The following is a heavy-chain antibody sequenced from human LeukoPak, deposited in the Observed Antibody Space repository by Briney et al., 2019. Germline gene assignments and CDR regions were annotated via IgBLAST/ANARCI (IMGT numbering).Heavy chain of an antibody. CDR2: IKQDGSEK. V-gene: IGHV3-7*01. J-gene: IGHJ4*02. CDR1: GFTFSSYW. CDR3: ARVDDILTGYLPFDY. D-gene: IGHD3-9*01. Sequence: GGSLRLSCAASGFTFSSYWMSWVRQAPGKGLEWVANIKQDGSEKYYVDSVKGRFTISRDNAKNSLYLQMNSLRAEDTAVYYCARVDDILTGYLPFDYWGQGTLVTVSS.